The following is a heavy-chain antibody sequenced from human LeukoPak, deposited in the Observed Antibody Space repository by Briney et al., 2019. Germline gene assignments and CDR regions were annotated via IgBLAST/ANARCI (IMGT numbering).Heavy chain of an antibody. Sequence: GGSLRLSCAASGFTFSSYDMNWVRQAPGKGLEWVSSISSSSSYIYYADSVKGRFTISRDNAKNSLYLQMNSLRAEDTAVYYCARVKDYYDSSGGYWGQGTLVTVSA. CDR2: ISSSSSYI. V-gene: IGHV3-21*01. J-gene: IGHJ4*02. CDR3: ARVKDYYDSSGGY. D-gene: IGHD3-22*01. CDR1: GFTFSSYD.